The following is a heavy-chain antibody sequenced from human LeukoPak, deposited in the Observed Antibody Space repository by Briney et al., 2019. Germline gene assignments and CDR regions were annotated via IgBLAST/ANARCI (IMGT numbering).Heavy chain of an antibody. Sequence: SETLSLTCTVSGGSISRYYWSWIRQPAGKGLEWIGRIYSRGNTNYNPSLKSRVTMSVDTSENQFSLKLTSVTAADTAVYYCARGDHPPSINWSADRPYYYYYLDVWGKGTTVTVSS. CDR2: IYSRGNT. J-gene: IGHJ6*03. V-gene: IGHV4-4*07. D-gene: IGHD3-3*01. CDR1: GGSISRYY. CDR3: ARGDHPPSINWSADRPYYYYYLDV.